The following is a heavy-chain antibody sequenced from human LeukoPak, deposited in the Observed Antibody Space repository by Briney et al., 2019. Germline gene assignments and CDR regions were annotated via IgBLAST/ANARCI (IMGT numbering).Heavy chain of an antibody. V-gene: IGHV1-2*02. D-gene: IGHD2-2*02. J-gene: IGHJ4*02. CDR1: GYTFTGYY. CDR3: ARDQGDSGYQLLYLLDY. Sequence: GASVKVSCKASGYTFTGYYMHWVRQAPGQGLEWMGWINPNSGGTNYAQKFQGRVTMTRDTSISTAYTELSRLRSDDTAVYYCARDQGDSGYQLLYLLDYWGQGTLVTVSS. CDR2: INPNSGGT.